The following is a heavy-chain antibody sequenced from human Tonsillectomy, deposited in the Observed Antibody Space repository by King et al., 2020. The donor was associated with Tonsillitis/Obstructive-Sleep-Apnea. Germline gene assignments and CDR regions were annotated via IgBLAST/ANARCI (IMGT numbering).Heavy chain of an antibody. Sequence: VQLVESGGGVVQPGRSLRLSCAASGFTFSSYGIHWVRQAPGKGLEWVAVIWHDGSRKYFPDSVKGRFTISRDNSKNTVYLQMNSLRAEDRAVYYCARVFGVVTTLDYWGQGTLVTVSS. CDR3: ARVFGVVTTLDY. CDR1: GFTFSSYG. CDR2: IWHDGSRK. J-gene: IGHJ4*02. D-gene: IGHD3-3*01. V-gene: IGHV3-33*01.